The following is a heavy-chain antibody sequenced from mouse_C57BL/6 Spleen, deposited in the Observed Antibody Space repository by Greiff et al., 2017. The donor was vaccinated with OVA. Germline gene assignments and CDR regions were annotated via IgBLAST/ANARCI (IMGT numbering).Heavy chain of an antibody. V-gene: IGHV1-15*01. D-gene: IGHD1-1*01. Sequence: QVQLKESGAELVRPGASVTLSCKASGYTFTDYEMHWVKQTPVHGLEWIGAIDPETGGTAYNQKFKGKAILTADKSSSTAYMELRSLTSEDSAVYYCTRGDYGSSYSYYFDYWGQGTTLTVSS. CDR2: IDPETGGT. J-gene: IGHJ2*01. CDR3: TRGDYGSSYSYYFDY. CDR1: GYTFTDYE.